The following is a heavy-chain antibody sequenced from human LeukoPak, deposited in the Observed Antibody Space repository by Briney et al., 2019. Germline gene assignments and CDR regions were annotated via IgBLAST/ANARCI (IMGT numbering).Heavy chain of an antibody. CDR1: GLSVSSNY. V-gene: IGHV3-66*04. Sequence: PGGSLRLSCAASGLSVSSNYMSWVRQAPAKGLEWVSVIYRGGNTYYADSVKGRFTISRDNSKNTLYLQMNTLRAEDTAVYYCARQMTTVTTGVYYYYGVDVWGQGTTVTVSS. J-gene: IGHJ6*02. CDR2: IYRGGNT. CDR3: ARQMTTVTTGVYYYYGVDV. D-gene: IGHD4-17*01.